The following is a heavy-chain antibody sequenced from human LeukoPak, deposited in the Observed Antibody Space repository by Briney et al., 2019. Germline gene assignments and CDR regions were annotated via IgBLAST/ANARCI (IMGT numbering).Heavy chain of an antibody. CDR2: INPNSGGT. Sequence: ASVKVSFTASGYTFTRYYMHWVRQAPGHGLEWMGWINPNSGGTNYAQKVQGRVTSTTDTSISTAYMEASRPRSDETIVFYCGYGYSYYYMYVSGKGTTVTVSS. J-gene: IGHJ6*03. CDR1: GYTFTRYY. CDR3: GYGYSYYYMYV. V-gene: IGHV1-2*01. D-gene: IGHD4-17*01.